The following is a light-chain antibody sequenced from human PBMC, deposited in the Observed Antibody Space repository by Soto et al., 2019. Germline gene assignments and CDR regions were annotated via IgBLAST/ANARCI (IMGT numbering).Light chain of an antibody. CDR3: QQYDKYST. V-gene: IGKV1-5*01. Sequence: IQMTQCPSTLSASVGGTVNISCRASQSISVSLAWYQQKPGKAPRLLIYDASTLQGGVPSRFSGRGSGTEFTLTVTSLQPEDFASYFCQQYDKYSTFGHGDQGGYQ. CDR1: QSISVS. CDR2: DAS. J-gene: IGKJ1*01.